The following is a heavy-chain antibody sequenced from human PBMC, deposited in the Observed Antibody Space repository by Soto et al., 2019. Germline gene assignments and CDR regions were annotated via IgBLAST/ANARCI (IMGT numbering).Heavy chain of an antibody. CDR3: ARAFDDSGAQFDY. CDR1: GGSLSSYY. Sequence: PSETLSLTCAVSGGSLSSYYWSWIRQPPGKGLEWIGEINYSGSTNYNPSLKSRVTISVDTSKNQFSLKLSSVTAADTAVYYCARAFDDSGAQFDYWGQGTLVTVSS. D-gene: IGHD4-17*01. V-gene: IGHV4-59*12. J-gene: IGHJ4*02. CDR2: INYSGST.